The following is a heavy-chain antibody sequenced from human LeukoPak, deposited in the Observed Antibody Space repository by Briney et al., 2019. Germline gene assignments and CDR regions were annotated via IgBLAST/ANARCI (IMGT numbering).Heavy chain of an antibody. CDR1: GGTFSSYA. V-gene: IGHV1-69*04. CDR2: IIPIFGIA. D-gene: IGHD5-18*01. Sequence: SVKVSCKASGGTFSSYAISWVRQAPGQGLEWMGRIIPIFGIANYAQKSQGRVTITADKSTSTAYMELSSLRSEDTAVYYCARDRLKAAMVYYYYGMDVWGQGTTVTVSS. J-gene: IGHJ6*02. CDR3: ARDRLKAAMVYYYYGMDV.